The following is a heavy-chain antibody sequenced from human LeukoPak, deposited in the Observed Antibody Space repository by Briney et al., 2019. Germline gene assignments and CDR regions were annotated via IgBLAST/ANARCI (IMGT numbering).Heavy chain of an antibody. CDR1: GGTFSSYA. CDR3: ARATAMVSGMFDY. V-gene: IGHV1-69*05. D-gene: IGHD5-18*01. J-gene: IGHJ4*02. CDR2: IIPIFGTA. Sequence: ASVRVSCKASGGTFSSYAISWVRQAPGQGLEWMGGIIPIFGTANYAQKFQGRVTITTDESTSTAYMELSSLRSEDTAVYYCARATAMVSGMFDYWGQGTLVTVSS.